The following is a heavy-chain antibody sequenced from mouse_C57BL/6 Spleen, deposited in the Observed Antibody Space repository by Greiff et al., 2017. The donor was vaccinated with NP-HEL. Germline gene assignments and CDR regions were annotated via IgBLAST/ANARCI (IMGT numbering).Heavy chain of an antibody. V-gene: IGHV5-9-1*02. CDR2: ISSGGDYI. D-gene: IGHD1-1*01. J-gene: IGHJ4*01. CDR1: GFTFSSYA. CDR3: KRDRYYGSIDYAMDY. Sequence: EVQVVESGEGLVKPGGSLKLSCAASGFTFSSYAMSWVRQTPEKRLEWVAYISSGGDYIYYADTVKGRFTISRDNARNTLYLQMSSLKSEDTAMYYCKRDRYYGSIDYAMDYWGQGTSVTVSS.